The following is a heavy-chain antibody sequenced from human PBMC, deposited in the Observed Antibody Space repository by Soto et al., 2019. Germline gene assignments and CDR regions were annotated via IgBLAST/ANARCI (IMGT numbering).Heavy chain of an antibody. CDR3: ARDEDGPGNY. J-gene: IGHJ4*02. CDR2: IKDDGSEE. V-gene: IGHV3-7*01. Sequence: EVQLVESGGGLVQPGGSLRLSCVASGFTFSNYWMSWVRQAPGKGLEWVANIKDDGSEEYYVDSVKGRFTISRDNAKKSLYLQVNSLRVEDTAVYWCARDEDGPGNYWGQGVLVTVSS. D-gene: IGHD3-10*01. CDR1: GFTFSNYW.